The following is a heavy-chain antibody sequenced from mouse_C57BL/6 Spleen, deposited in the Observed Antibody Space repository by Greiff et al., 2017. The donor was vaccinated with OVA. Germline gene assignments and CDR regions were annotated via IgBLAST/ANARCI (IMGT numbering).Heavy chain of an antibody. D-gene: IGHD3-3*01. Sequence: EVKLMESEGGLVQPGSSMKLSCTASGFTFSDYYMAWVRQVPEKGLEWVANINYDGSSTYYLDSLKSRFIISRDNAKNILYLQMSSLKSEDTATYYCARGGRGPRYFDVWGTGTTVTVSS. J-gene: IGHJ1*03. CDR3: ARGGRGPRYFDV. CDR1: GFTFSDYY. V-gene: IGHV5-16*01. CDR2: INYDGSST.